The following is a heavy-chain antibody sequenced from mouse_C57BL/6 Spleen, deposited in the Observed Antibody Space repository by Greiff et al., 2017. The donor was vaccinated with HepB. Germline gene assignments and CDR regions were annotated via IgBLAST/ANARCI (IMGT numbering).Heavy chain of an antibody. CDR2: IDPENGDT. CDR1: GFNIKDDY. CDR3: TTRGSNYVRDYFDY. Sequence: EVQLQQSGAELVRPGASVKLSCTASGFNIKDDYMHWVKQGPEQGLEWIGWIDPENGDTEYASKFQGKATITADTSSNTAYLQLSSLTSEDTAVYYCTTRGSNYVRDYFDYWGQGTTLTVSS. J-gene: IGHJ2*01. V-gene: IGHV14-4*01. D-gene: IGHD2-5*01.